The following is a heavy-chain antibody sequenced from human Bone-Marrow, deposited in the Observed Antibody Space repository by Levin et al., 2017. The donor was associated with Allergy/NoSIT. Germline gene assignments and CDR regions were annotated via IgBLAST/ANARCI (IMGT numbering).Heavy chain of an antibody. CDR3: ARGGYFASGPNGDFDY. J-gene: IGHJ4*02. CDR2: INPTGGRT. V-gene: IGHV1-46*01. Sequence: GESPKISCKASGYSFPTYYIHCVRQAPGQGLEWMGIINPTGGRTTYAQKFQGRVTLTSDTSTSTVYMELSSLRSDDTAVYYCARGGYFASGPNGDFDYWGQGTLVTVSS. CDR1: GYSFPTYY. D-gene: IGHD3-10*01.